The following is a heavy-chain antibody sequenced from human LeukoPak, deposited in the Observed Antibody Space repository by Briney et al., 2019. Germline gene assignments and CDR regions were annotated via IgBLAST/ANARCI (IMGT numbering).Heavy chain of an antibody. CDR3: ARSDCSSTSCYAFDI. CDR1: GGSFSSSSYS. J-gene: IGHJ3*02. D-gene: IGHD2-2*01. CDR2: IYYSGST. Sequence: SETLSLTCTVSGGSFSSSSYSWGWIRQPPGKGLEWIGSIYYSGSTYYNPSLKNRVTISVDTSKNQFSLKLSSVTAADTAVYYCARSDCSSTSCYAFDIWGQGTMVTVSS. V-gene: IGHV4-39*01.